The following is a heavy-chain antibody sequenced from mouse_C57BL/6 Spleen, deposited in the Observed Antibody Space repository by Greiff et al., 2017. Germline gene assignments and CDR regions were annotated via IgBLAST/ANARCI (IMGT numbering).Heavy chain of an antibody. Sequence: EVQLVESGGGLVKPGGSLKLSCAASGFTFSSYAMSWVRQTPEKRLEWVATISDGGSYTYYPDNVKGRFTISRDNAKNNLYLQMSHLKSEDTAMYYCARELTGTYYFDYWGQGTTLTVSS. V-gene: IGHV5-4*01. J-gene: IGHJ2*01. D-gene: IGHD4-1*01. CDR1: GFTFSSYA. CDR2: ISDGGSYT. CDR3: ARELTGTYYFDY.